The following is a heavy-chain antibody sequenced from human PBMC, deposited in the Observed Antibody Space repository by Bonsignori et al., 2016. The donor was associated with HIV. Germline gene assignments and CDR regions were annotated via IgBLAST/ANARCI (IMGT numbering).Heavy chain of an antibody. CDR3: ARVGGSGSFDI. D-gene: IGHD1-26*01. J-gene: IGHJ3*02. CDR2: ISYDGSNK. V-gene: IGHV3-30-3*01. Sequence: VRQAPGKGLEWVAVISYDGSNKYYADSVKGRFTISRDNSKNTLYLQMNSLRAEDTAVYYCARVGGSGSFDIWGQGTMVTVSS.